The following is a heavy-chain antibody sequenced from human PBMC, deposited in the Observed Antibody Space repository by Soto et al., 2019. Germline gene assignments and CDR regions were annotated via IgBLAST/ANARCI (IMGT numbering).Heavy chain of an antibody. D-gene: IGHD3-10*01. CDR2: INSDGSST. CDR1: GFTFSSYW. CDR3: ARLPYGSGSYYKDY. Sequence: EVQLVESGGGLVQPGGSLRLSCAASGFTFSSYWMHWVRQAPGKGLVWDSRINSDGSSTSYADSVKGRFTISRDNAKNTLYLQMNSLRAEDTAVYYCARLPYGSGSYYKDYWGQGTLVTVSS. J-gene: IGHJ4*02. V-gene: IGHV3-74*01.